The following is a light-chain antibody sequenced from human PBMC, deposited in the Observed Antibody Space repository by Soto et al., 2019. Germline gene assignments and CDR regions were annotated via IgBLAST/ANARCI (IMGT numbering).Light chain of an antibody. CDR2: EVY. J-gene: IGLJ2*01. CDR1: SSDVGGYNY. V-gene: IGLV2-8*01. Sequence: QSAPTQPPSASGSPGQSVTFSCTGTSSDVGGYNYVSWYQQYPGKAPKLTIYEVYKRHSGVPDRFSGSKSGNTASLTVSGLQPEDEADYYCSAYAGSSTWVFGGGTKLTVL. CDR3: SAYAGSSTWV.